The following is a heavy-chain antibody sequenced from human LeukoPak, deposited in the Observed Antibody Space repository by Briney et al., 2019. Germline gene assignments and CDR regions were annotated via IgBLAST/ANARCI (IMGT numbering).Heavy chain of an antibody. J-gene: IGHJ4*02. V-gene: IGHV1-69*04. Sequence: ASVKVSCKASGGTFSSYAISWVRQAPGQGLEWMGRIIPILGIANYAQKFQGRVTITADRSTSTAYMELSSLRSEDTAVYYCARDQVADYYDSSGYAGWGQGTLVTVSS. CDR3: ARDQVADYYDSSGYAG. CDR1: GGTFSSYA. D-gene: IGHD3-22*01. CDR2: IIPILGIA.